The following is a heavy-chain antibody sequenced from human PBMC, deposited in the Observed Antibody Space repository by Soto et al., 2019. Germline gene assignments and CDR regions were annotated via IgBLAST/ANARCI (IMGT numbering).Heavy chain of an antibody. J-gene: IGHJ4*02. Sequence: EVQLLESGGGLVQPGGSLRLSCTASGFTFSSHAMTWVRQAPGKGLEWVSGLSDSGGSTYYADSVKGRFTISRDNSMNTLYLQMNTLRAEDTAVYYCAKVSSSWYAGFFDLWGQGTLVTASS. CDR2: LSDSGGST. V-gene: IGHV3-23*01. CDR3: AKVSSSWYAGFFDL. CDR1: GFTFSSHA. D-gene: IGHD6-13*01.